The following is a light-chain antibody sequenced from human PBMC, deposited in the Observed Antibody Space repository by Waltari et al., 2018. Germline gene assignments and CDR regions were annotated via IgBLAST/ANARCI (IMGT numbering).Light chain of an antibody. CDR1: SSDVGGYNY. CDR2: DVN. V-gene: IGLV2-11*01. J-gene: IGLJ2*01. Sequence: QSALTQPRSESGSPGQSVTISCTGTSSDVGGYNYVSWYQQHPGKAPKFIIYDVNKRPSGVPDRFSGSKSGNTASLTISGLQSEDEADYYCCSYAGSYTLIFGGGTKLTVL. CDR3: CSYAGSYTLI.